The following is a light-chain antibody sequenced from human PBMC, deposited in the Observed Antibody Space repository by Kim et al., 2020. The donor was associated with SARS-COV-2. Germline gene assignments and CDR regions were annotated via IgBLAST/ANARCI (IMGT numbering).Light chain of an antibody. J-gene: IGLJ1*01. CDR2: DDN. CDR1: NSNIGNNY. V-gene: IGLV1-51*01. Sequence: QSVLTQPPSVSAAPGQKVTISCSGSNSNIGNNYVSWYQQLPGTAPKLLIFDDNERPSGIPDRFSGSKSGTSATLDITGLQTVDEADYYCGTWDTSLSAGVFGTGTKVTVL. CDR3: GTWDTSLSAGV.